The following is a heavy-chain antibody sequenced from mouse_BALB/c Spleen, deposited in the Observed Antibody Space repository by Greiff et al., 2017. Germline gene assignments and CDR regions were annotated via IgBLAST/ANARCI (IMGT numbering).Heavy chain of an antibody. CDR3: ARGGMIDY. J-gene: IGHJ2*01. Sequence: QVQLQQSGAELARPGASVKLSCKASGYTFTSYWMQWVKQRPGQGLEWIGAIYPGDGDTRYTQKFKGKATLTADKSSSTAYMQLSSLASEDSAVYYCARGGMIDYWGQGTTLTVSS. CDR2: IYPGDGDT. D-gene: IGHD2-10*02. CDR1: GYTFTSYW. V-gene: IGHV1-87*01.